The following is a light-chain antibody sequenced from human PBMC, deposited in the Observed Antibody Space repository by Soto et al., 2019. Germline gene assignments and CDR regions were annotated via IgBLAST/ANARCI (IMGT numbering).Light chain of an antibody. Sequence: EIVLTQSPGTLSLSPGERATLSCRASQSVSSSHLAWYQQKPGQAPRLLISGASNRATGTPARFSGSGSGTEFTLPTSSLQPEDFAVYYCQQYNNWHRTFGQGTKVDIK. J-gene: IGKJ1*01. CDR3: QQYNNWHRT. CDR1: QSVSSSH. CDR2: GAS. V-gene: IGKV3D-15*01.